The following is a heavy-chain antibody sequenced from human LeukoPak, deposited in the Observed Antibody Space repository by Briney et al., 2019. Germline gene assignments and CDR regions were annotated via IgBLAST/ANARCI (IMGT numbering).Heavy chain of an antibody. CDR1: GYTFTSYY. D-gene: IGHD2-15*01. CDR3: AREVGVVAAPNYFDY. CDR2: INPSGGST. J-gene: IGHJ4*02. V-gene: IGHV1-46*01. Sequence: ASVKVSCKASGYTFTSYYMHWVRQAPGEGLEWMGIINPSGGSTSYAQKFQGRVTMTRDMSTSTVYMELSSLRSEDTAVYYCAREVGVVAAPNYFDYWGQGTLVTVSS.